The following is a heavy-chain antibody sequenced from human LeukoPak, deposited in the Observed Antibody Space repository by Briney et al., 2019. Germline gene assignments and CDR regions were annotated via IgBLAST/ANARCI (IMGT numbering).Heavy chain of an antibody. J-gene: IGHJ3*02. D-gene: IGHD5/OR15-5a*01. CDR1: GGSISSSSYY. CDR2: IYPSGST. V-gene: IGHV4-39*07. Sequence: SETLSLTCTVSGGSISSSSYYWGWIRQPPGKGLEWIGSIYPSGSTYYNSSLKSRVTISVDTSKNQFSLKLSSVTAADTAVYYCARGASLRYRVFDALDIWGQGTMVTVSS. CDR3: ARGASLRYRVFDALDI.